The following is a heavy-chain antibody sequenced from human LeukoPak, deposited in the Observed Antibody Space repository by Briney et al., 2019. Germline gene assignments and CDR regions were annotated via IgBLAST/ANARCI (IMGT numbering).Heavy chain of an antibody. CDR2: IWYDGSNK. V-gene: IGHV3-33*01. CDR1: GFTFNSYD. J-gene: IGHJ4*02. Sequence: PGRSLRLSCAASGFTFNSYDMHWIRQAPGKGLEWVALIWYDGSNKYYADSVKGRFTISRDNSKNTLYLQMNSLRAEDTAVYYCARDPGIGEQLAPFDYWGQGTLVTVSS. D-gene: IGHD1-26*01. CDR3: ARDPGIGEQLAPFDY.